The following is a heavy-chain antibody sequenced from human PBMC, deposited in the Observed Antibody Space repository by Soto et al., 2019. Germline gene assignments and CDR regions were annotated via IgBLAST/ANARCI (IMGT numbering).Heavy chain of an antibody. D-gene: IGHD3-10*01. CDR3: ARLRGGRWFDP. CDR2: INHSGST. V-gene: IGHV4-34*01. Sequence: QVQLQQWGAGLLKPSETLSLTCAVYGGSFSGYYWSWIRQPPGKGLEWIGEINHSGSTNYNPSLKSRVTISVDTSKNQFSLKLSSVTAADTAVYYCARLRGGRWFDPWGQGTLVTVSS. J-gene: IGHJ5*02. CDR1: GGSFSGYY.